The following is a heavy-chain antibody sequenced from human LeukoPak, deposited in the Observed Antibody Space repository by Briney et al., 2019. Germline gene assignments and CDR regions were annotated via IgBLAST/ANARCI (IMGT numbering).Heavy chain of an antibody. CDR1: GYSFTSYW. V-gene: IGHV5-51*01. J-gene: IGHJ4*02. CDR3: ARRGYYDFWSGYWNDYFDY. CDR2: IYPGDSDT. D-gene: IGHD3-3*01. Sequence: GESLKISCKGSGYSFTSYWIGWVRQMPGEGLEWMGIIYPGDSDTRYSPSFQGQVTISADKSISTAYLQWSSLKASDTAMYYCARRGYYDFWSGYWNDYFDYWGQGTLVTVSS.